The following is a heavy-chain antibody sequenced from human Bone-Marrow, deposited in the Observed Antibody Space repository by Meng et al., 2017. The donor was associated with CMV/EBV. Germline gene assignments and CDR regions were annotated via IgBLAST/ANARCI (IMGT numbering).Heavy chain of an antibody. CDR1: GFTFSSYG. J-gene: IGHJ6*02. D-gene: IGHD2-2*02. V-gene: IGHV3-7*03. Sequence: GESLKISCAASGFTFSSYGLNWVRQAPGKGLEWVANIKQDGSEKYYVDSVKGRFTISRDNAKNSLYLQMNSLRAEDTAVYYCAKDLGPGEYQLLYQLYYYYGMDVWGQGTTVTVSS. CDR3: AKDLGPGEYQLLYQLYYYYGMDV. CDR2: IKQDGSEK.